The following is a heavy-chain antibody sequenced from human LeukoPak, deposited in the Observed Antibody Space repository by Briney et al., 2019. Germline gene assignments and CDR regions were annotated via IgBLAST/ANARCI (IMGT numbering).Heavy chain of an antibody. D-gene: IGHD2-15*01. Sequence: SGPTLVKPTQTLTLTCTFSGLSLSTSGVGVGWIRQPPGKALEWLALIYWNDDKRYSPSLKSRLTITKDTSKNQVVLTMTNMDPVDTATYYCAHSSGGGSKVDAFDIWGQGTMVTVSS. CDR1: GLSLSTSGVG. J-gene: IGHJ3*02. CDR2: IYWNDDK. CDR3: AHSSGGGSKVDAFDI. V-gene: IGHV2-5*01.